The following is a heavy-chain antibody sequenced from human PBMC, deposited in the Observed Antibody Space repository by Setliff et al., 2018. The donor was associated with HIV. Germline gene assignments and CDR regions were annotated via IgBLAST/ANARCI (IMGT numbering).Heavy chain of an antibody. Sequence: AGGSLRLSCAASGFTFSSYWMSWVRQAPGKGLEWMANIKQDGSQTYYVDSVKGRFTISRDTAKNSLFLQMNSLRAEDTAMYYCTRNIGSGTYWGSWYYMDVWGKGTTVTVSS. CDR1: GFTFSSYW. J-gene: IGHJ6*03. D-gene: IGHD1-26*01. CDR3: TRNIGSGTYWGSWYYMDV. CDR2: IKQDGSQT. V-gene: IGHV3-7*03.